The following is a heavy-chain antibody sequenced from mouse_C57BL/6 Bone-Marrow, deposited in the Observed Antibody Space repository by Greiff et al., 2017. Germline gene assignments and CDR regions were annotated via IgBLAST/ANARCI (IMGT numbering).Heavy chain of an antibody. CDR3: ARRGDYYGSGFDY. CDR1: GYTFTSYW. D-gene: IGHD1-1*01. V-gene: IGHV1-61*01. J-gene: IGHJ2*01. Sequence: VQLQQPGAELVRPGSSVKLSCKASGYTFTSYWMDWVKQRPGQGLEWIGNIYPSDSETHYNQKFKDKATLTVDKSSSTAYMQLSSLTSEDSAVYYCARRGDYYGSGFDYWGQGTTLTVSS. CDR2: IYPSDSET.